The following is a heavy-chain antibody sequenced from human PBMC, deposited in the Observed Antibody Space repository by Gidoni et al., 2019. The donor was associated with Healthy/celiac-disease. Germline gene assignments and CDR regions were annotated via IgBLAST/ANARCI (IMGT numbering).Heavy chain of an antibody. CDR1: GFILSGSA. J-gene: IGHJ6*02. Sequence: ELQLVESGAVLVQLGGSLKLSCAASGFILSGSAMHWFRRASGKGLDGVGRIGSKANSYATVYSASVKGRFTSSRDDSKNTAYLQMNSLKTEDAAVYYCTWSKYSSSSASYYVYYYGMDVWGQGTTVTVSS. D-gene: IGHD6-6*01. CDR3: TWSKYSSSSASYYVYYYGMDV. V-gene: IGHV3-73*01. CDR2: IGSKANSYAT.